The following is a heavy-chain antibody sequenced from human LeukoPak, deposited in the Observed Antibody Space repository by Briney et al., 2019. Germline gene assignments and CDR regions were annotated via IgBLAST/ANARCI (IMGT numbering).Heavy chain of an antibody. CDR1: GFTLSSYG. CDR3: AKVYGGNGNDAFDI. J-gene: IGHJ3*02. Sequence: GGSLRLSCAASGFTLSSYGMHWVRQAPGKGLEWVALILYDGSNKYYADSVKGRFTISRDNSKNTLYLQMNGLRAEDTAVYYCAKVYGGNGNDAFDIWGQGTMVTVSS. CDR2: ILYDGSNK. D-gene: IGHD4-23*01. V-gene: IGHV3-30*18.